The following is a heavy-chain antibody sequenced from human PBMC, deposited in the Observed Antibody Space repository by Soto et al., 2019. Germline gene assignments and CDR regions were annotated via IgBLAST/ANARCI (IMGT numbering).Heavy chain of an antibody. CDR3: AKAGEVFGLVIFAYLDS. Sequence: QVQLVESGGGVVQPGTSLRVSCEVSGFSLSSYVIHWVRQAPGKGLEGVAVTSNDGKKVSYADSVKGRFTVSRDNSKNTVALQMNSLRSEDTAVYFCAKAGEVFGLVIFAYLDSWGQGSLVTVSA. CDR1: GFSLSSYV. D-gene: IGHD2-21*01. CDR2: TSNDGKKV. J-gene: IGHJ4*02. V-gene: IGHV3-30*18.